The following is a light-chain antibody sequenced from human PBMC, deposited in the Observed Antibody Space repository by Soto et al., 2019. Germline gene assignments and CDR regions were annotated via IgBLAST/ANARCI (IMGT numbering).Light chain of an antibody. Sequence: DIQMTQSPSSLSASVGDRITITCRASQSISSYLNWYQQKPGKAPKLLIYTTSNLQSWVPSRFSGSGSGTDFTLTINSLQPEDFATYYCQQSYRTLWTFGQGTKVDIK. CDR1: QSISSY. J-gene: IGKJ1*01. CDR2: TTS. CDR3: QQSYRTLWT. V-gene: IGKV1-39*01.